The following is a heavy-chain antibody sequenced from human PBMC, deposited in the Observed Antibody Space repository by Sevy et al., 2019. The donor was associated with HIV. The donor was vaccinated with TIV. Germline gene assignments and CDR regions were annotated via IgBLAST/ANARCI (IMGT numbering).Heavy chain of an antibody. Sequence: GGSLRLSCAASGFSFGDYAMHWVRQAPGKGLEWVSGISWNSVSLDYADSVKGRFTISRDNAKNSLFLQMNRLRSEDTALYYCAKDNRFATMGKSSGDYYYCMDVWGQGTMVTVSS. D-gene: IGHD5-12*01. J-gene: IGHJ6*02. CDR3: AKDNRFATMGKSSGDYYYCMDV. CDR2: ISWNSVSL. CDR1: GFSFGDYA. V-gene: IGHV3-9*01.